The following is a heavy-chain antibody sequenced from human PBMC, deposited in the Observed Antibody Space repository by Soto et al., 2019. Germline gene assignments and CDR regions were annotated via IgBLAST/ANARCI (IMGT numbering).Heavy chain of an antibody. D-gene: IGHD2-15*01. CDR3: ARDLNRLFEEDFRGSPGY. CDR2: IGTYNGNT. CDR1: GYTFTSYG. J-gene: IGHJ4*02. Sequence: GASVKVSCKTSGYTFTSYGISWVRQAPGQGLEWMGWIGTYNGNTNYAQKLQGRVTLTTDTSTSTAYMELRSLRSDDTAVYYCARDLNRLFEEDFRGSPGYWGQGTLVTVSS. V-gene: IGHV1-18*01.